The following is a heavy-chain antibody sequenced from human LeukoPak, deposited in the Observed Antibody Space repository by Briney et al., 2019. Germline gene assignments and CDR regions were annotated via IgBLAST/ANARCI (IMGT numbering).Heavy chain of an antibody. V-gene: IGHV3-48*03. CDR2: ISSSGSTI. CDR3: ARGGYSSGWAPQDV. Sequence: PGGSLRLSCAASGFTFSSYEMNWVRQAPGKGLEWVSYISSSGSTIYYADSVKGRFTISRDNAKNSLYLQMNSLRAEDTAVYYCARGGYSSGWAPQDVWGKGTTVTISS. J-gene: IGHJ6*04. D-gene: IGHD6-19*01. CDR1: GFTFSSYE.